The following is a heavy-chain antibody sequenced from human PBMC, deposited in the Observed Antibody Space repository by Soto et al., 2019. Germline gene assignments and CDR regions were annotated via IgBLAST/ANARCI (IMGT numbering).Heavy chain of an antibody. CDR3: AKGSTAMTYFDY. Sequence: QVQLVESGGGVVQPGGSLRLSCAASGFTFSSYGVHWVRQAPGKGLEWVAVISYDGSNKYYADSVKGRFTISRDNSKNTLYLQMNSLRAEDTAVYYCAKGSTAMTYFDYWGQGTLVTVSS. CDR1: GFTFSSYG. V-gene: IGHV3-30*18. J-gene: IGHJ4*02. CDR2: ISYDGSNK. D-gene: IGHD5-18*01.